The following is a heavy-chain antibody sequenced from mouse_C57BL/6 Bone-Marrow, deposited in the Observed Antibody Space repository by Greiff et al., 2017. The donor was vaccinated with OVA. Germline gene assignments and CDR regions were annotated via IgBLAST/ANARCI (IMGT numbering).Heavy chain of an antibody. V-gene: IGHV2-6*01. CDR1: GFSLTSYG. J-gene: IGHJ2*01. Sequence: VKLMESGPGLVAPSQSLSITCTVSGFSLTSYGVDWVRQSPGKGLEWLGVIWGVGSTNYNSALKSRLSISKDNSKSQVFLKMNSLQTDDTAMYYCASESPYYYGSSLYYFDYWGQGTTLTVSS. D-gene: IGHD1-1*01. CDR2: IWGVGST. CDR3: ASESPYYYGSSLYYFDY.